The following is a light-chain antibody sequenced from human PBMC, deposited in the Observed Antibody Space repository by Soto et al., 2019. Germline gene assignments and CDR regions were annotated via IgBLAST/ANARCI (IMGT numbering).Light chain of an antibody. V-gene: IGLV2-14*01. CDR2: DVS. J-gene: IGLJ2*01. CDR1: SSDVGGYKF. CDR3: SSFTTSSTLVV. Sequence: QSALTQPASMSGSPGQSITISCTGTSSDVGGYKFVSWYQQHPGRAPKVIISDVSHRPSGVSNRFSGSKSGNTASLTISGLQAEDEADYYCSSFTTSSTLVVFGGGTKLTVL.